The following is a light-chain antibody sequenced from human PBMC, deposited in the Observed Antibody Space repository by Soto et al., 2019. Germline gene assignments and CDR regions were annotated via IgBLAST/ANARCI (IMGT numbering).Light chain of an antibody. V-gene: IGLV2-14*03. J-gene: IGLJ1*01. CDR1: SSDFGGYNY. Sequence: QSALTQPASVSGSPGQSITISCTGTSSDFGGYNYVSWYQHHPGKAPKLLIYDVSSRPSGISNRFSGSKSDNTASLTISGLQPEDEADYYCSSYTTSNTRQIVFGTGTKLTVL. CDR3: SSYTTSNTRQIV. CDR2: DVS.